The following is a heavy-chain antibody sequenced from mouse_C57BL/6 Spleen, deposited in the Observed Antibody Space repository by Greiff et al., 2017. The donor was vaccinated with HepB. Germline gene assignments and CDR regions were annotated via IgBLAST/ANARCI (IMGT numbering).Heavy chain of an antibody. CDR1: GFTFSNYW. Sequence: EVKLVESGGGLVQPGGSMKLSCVASGFTFSNYWMNWVRQSPEKGLEWVAQIRLKSDNYATHYAESVKGRFTISRDDSKSSVYLQMNNLRAEDTGIYYCTESNYWYFDVWGTGTTVTVSS. CDR3: TESNYWYFDV. CDR2: IRLKSDNYAT. D-gene: IGHD1-3*01. J-gene: IGHJ1*03. V-gene: IGHV6-3*01.